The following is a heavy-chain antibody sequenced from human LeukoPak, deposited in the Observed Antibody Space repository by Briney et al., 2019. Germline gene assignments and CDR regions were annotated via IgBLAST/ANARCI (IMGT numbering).Heavy chain of an antibody. CDR3: AKPHGDFYHGSGSAYDY. D-gene: IGHD3-10*01. Sequence: RGSLRLSCAASGFTFSSYGMHWVRQAPGKGLEWVAVISYDGSNKYYADSVKGRFTISRDNSKNTLYLQMNSLRAEDTAVYYCAKPHGDFYHGSGSAYDYWGQGTLVTVSS. CDR1: GFTFSSYG. CDR2: ISYDGSNK. J-gene: IGHJ4*02. V-gene: IGHV3-30*18.